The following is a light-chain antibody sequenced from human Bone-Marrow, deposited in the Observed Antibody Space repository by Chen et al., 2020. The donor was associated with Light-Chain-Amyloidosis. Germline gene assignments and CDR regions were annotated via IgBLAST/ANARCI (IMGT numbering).Light chain of an antibody. CDR3: QAWDGNTVV. V-gene: IGLV3-1*01. Sequence: SYELTQAPSVSVSPGQTAIITCSGDKLGEKYTSWHQQRPGQSPVLVIYQDSERPSGIPERFSGPNSGDTATLTISVTQALDEADYYCQAWDGNTVVFGGGTKLTVL. CDR1: KLGEKY. J-gene: IGLJ2*01. CDR2: QDS.